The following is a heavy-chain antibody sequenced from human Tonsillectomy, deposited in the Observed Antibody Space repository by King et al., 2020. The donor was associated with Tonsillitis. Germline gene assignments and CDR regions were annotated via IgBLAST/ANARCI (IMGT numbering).Heavy chain of an antibody. Sequence: VQLQQWGAGLLKPSETLSLTCAVYGGSFSGYYWSWIRQPPGKGLEWIGEINHIGSTNYNPSLKSRVTISVDTSKNQVSLKLSSVTAADTAGYYLARGRGLTTSFYFDYWGQGTLVSVSS. J-gene: IGHJ4*02. CDR1: GGSFSGYY. CDR2: INHIGST. D-gene: IGHD4-11*01. V-gene: IGHV4-34*01. CDR3: ARGRGLTTSFYFDY.